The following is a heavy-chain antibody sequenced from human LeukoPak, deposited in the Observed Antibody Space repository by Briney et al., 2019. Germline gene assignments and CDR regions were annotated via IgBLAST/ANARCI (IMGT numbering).Heavy chain of an antibody. CDR2: IKQDGSEK. CDR1: GFTFRIYW. D-gene: IGHD3-9*01. Sequence: PGGSLRLSCAASGFTFRIYWMSWVRQAPGKGLEWVANIKQDGSEKYYVDSVKGRFTISRDNAKNSLYLQMNSPRAEDTAVYYCARRMNDILTGYYSGFDYWGQGTLVTVSS. CDR3: ARRMNDILTGYYSGFDY. V-gene: IGHV3-7*01. J-gene: IGHJ4*02.